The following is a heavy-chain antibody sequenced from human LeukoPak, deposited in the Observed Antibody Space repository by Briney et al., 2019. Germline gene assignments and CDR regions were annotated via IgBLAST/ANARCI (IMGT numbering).Heavy chain of an antibody. D-gene: IGHD2-15*01. V-gene: IGHV4-39*01. CDR1: GGSISSSSYY. Sequence: SETLSLTCTVSGGSISSSSYYWGWIRQPPGKGLEWIGSIYYSGSTYYNPSLKSRVTISVDTSKNQFSLKLSSVTAADTAVYYCARGPRRGYCRGGSCTPPGQLCNPFNYWGKET. CDR3: ARGPRRGYCRGGSCTPPGQLCNPFNY. CDR2: IYYSGST. J-gene: IGHJ4*02.